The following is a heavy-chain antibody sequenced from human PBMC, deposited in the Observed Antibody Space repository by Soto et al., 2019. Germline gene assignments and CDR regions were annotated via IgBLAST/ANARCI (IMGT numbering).Heavy chain of an antibody. CDR3: ATRHLPYCSGGTCNPFDF. V-gene: IGHV3-23*01. J-gene: IGHJ4*02. CDR2: ISVSGDTT. CDR1: GFTFSTYA. Sequence: GGSLRLSCAASGFTFSTYAMNWVRQAPGKGLEWVSTISVSGDTTYYADSVKGRFTISRDNSKNTLYLQMNSPRAEDTAMYYCATRHLPYCSGGTCNPFDFWGQGALVTVSS. D-gene: IGHD2-15*01.